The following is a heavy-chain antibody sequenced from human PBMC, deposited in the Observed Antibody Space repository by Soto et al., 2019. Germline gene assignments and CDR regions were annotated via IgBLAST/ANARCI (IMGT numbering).Heavy chain of an antibody. D-gene: IGHD4-17*01. CDR3: ARSLTTVTTNWFDP. CDR1: GGSFSGYY. CDR2: INHSGST. Sequence: SETLSLTCAVYGGSFSGYYWSWIRQPPGKGLEWIGEINHSGSTNYNPSLKSRVTISVDTSKNQFSLKLSSVTAADTAVYYCARSLTTVTTNWFDPWGQGTLVTVPS. V-gene: IGHV4-34*01. J-gene: IGHJ5*02.